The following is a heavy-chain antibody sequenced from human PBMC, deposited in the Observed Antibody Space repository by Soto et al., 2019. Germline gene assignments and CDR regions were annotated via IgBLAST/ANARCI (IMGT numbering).Heavy chain of an antibody. J-gene: IGHJ4*02. D-gene: IGHD2-2*01. CDR3: AKGGALVPAAILDY. V-gene: IGHV3-30*18. CDR2: TSYDGSNT. Sequence: GGSLRLSCVASGFTFSSFGMHWVRQAPGKGLEWVAVTSYDGSNTFYADSVKGRFTISRDNSKNTLYLQMNSLGAEDTAVYYCAKGGALVPAAILDYWGQGTLVTVSS. CDR1: GFTFSSFG.